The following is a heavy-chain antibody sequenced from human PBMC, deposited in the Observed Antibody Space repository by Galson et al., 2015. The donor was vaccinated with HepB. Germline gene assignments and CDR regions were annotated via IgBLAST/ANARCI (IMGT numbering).Heavy chain of an antibody. J-gene: IGHJ4*02. CDR2: ISGSGGSI. CDR3: AKESTLSPMIFDY. CDR1: GFTFSSYA. V-gene: IGHV3-23*01. Sequence: SLRLSCAASGFTFSSYAMSWVRQAPGKGLEWVSAISGSGGSIYYADSVKGRFTISRDNSKNTLYLQMNSLRAEDTAVYYCAKESTLSPMIFDYWGQGTLVTVSS. D-gene: IGHD3-22*01.